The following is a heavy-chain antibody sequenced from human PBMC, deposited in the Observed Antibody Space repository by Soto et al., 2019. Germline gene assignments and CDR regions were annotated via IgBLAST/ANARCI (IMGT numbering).Heavy chain of an antibody. CDR2: IYYSGST. CDR1: GGSISSGGYY. Sequence: QVQLQESGPGLVKPSQTLSLTCTVSGGSISSGGYYWSWIRQHPGKGLEWIGYIYYSGSTYYNPSLESRVTISVDTSKNQFSLKLSSVTAEDTAVYYCARVGVAAAGRTYYFDYWGQGTLVTVSS. V-gene: IGHV4-31*03. J-gene: IGHJ4*02. D-gene: IGHD6-13*01. CDR3: ARVGVAAAGRTYYFDY.